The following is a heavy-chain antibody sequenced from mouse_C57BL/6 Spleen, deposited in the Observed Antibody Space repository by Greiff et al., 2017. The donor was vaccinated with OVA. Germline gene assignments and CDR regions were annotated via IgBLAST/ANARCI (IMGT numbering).Heavy chain of an antibody. CDR3: AREKGSSYNWFAY. CDR1: GYTFTSYW. V-gene: IGHV1-7*01. J-gene: IGHJ3*01. Sequence: VNVVESGAELAKPGASVKLSCKASGYTFTSYWMHWVKQRPGQGLEWIGYINPSSGYTKYNQKFKDKATLTADKSSSTAYMQLSSLTYEDSAVYYGAREKGSSYNWFAYWGQGTLVTVSA. CDR2: INPSSGYT. D-gene: IGHD1-1*01.